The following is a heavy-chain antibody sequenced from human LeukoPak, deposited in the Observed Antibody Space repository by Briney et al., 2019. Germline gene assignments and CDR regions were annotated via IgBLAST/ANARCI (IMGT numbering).Heavy chain of an antibody. J-gene: IGHJ4*02. CDR3: ARGTPLVLRYFDWLFNY. D-gene: IGHD3-9*01. CDR1: GFTFTTYG. Sequence: GGSLRLSCAASGFTFTTYGMHWVRQAPGKGLVWVSRIMSDGRSTYADSVKGRFTISRDNAKNSLYLQMNSLRAEDTAVYYCARGTPLVLRYFDWLFNYWGQGTLVTVSS. V-gene: IGHV3-74*01. CDR2: IMSDGRST.